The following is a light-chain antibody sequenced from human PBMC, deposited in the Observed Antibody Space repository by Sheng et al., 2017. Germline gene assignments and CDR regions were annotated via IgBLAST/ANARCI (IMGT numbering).Light chain of an antibody. V-gene: IGKV4-1*01. J-gene: IGKJ1*01. CDR3: QQYYSTPPT. CDR2: WAS. CDR1: QSILYSSNNRNY. Sequence: DIVMTQSPDSLAVSLGERATINCKSSQSILYSSNNRNYLAWYQQKPGQSPKLLIYWASTRESGVPDRFSGSGSGTDFSLTISSLQAEDVAVYYCQQYYSTPPTFGQGPRWKSN.